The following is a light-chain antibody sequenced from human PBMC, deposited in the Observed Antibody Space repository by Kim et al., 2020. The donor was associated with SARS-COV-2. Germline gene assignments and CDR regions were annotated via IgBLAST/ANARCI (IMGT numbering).Light chain of an antibody. V-gene: IGKV3-20*01. CDR2: GAS. J-gene: IGKJ1*01. Sequence: EIVLTQSPGTLSLSPGEIATLSCRTSQSVSATYIAWYQQKPGQAPRLLIFGASSRATGIPDRFSGSGSGTDFTLAISRLEPEDFAVYYCQQYCSSPLTFGQGTKVDIK. CDR1: QSVSATY. CDR3: QQYCSSPLT.